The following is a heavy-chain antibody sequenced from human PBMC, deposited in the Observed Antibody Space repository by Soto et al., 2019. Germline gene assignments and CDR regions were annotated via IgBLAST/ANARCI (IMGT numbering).Heavy chain of an antibody. CDR3: AREYDYIWCARYFDL. V-gene: IGHV1-18*01. J-gene: IGHJ2*01. D-gene: IGHD3-16*01. CDR2: ISTYNGNT. CDR1: GYTFTSYP. Sequence: QVPLVQSGAEVKKPGASVKVSCKASGYTFTSYPISWVRQAPGQGLEWMGWISTYNGNTNYAQKLQGRVIMTTDTSTSTAYMELRSLRSDDTAVYYCAREYDYIWCARYFDLWGRGTLVTVSS.